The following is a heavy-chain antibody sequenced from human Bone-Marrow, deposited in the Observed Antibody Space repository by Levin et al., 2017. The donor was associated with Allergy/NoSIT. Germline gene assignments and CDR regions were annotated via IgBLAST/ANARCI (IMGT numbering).Heavy chain of an antibody. CDR1: GFTLSATW. CDR2: IDDGGNP. D-gene: IGHD1-1*01. V-gene: IGHV3-74*01. J-gene: IGHJ4*02. Sequence: ETLSLTCAASGFTLSATWMHWVRHGPGKGLVWVSLIDDGGNPTFADSVRGRFSLSRDNVKNMLYLEMNSLRVEDTAVYFCSMAGPNGRIDSWGQGTLVTVSS. CDR3: SMAGPNGRIDS.